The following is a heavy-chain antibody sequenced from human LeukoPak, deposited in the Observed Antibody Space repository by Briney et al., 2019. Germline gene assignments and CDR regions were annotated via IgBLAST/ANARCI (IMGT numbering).Heavy chain of an antibody. J-gene: IGHJ6*03. V-gene: IGHV1-18*01. CDR2: ISAYNGNT. CDR3: AREEGGNYYYMDV. D-gene: IGHD3-16*01. CDR1: GYTFTSYG. Sequence: ASVKVSCKASGYTFTSYGISWVRQAPGQGLEWMGWISAYNGNTNYAQKLLGRVTMTIDSSTSTAYMELRSLRSDDTAVYYCAREEGGNYYYMDVWGKGTTVTVSS.